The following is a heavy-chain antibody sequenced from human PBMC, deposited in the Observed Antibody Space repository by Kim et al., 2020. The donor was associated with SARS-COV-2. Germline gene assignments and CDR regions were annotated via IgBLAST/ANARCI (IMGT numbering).Heavy chain of an antibody. CDR2: INPNSGGT. J-gene: IGHJ5*02. D-gene: IGHD3-3*01. CDR1: GYTFTGYY. CDR3: AREMRSITIFGVVIPAGDNWFDP. Sequence: ASVKVSCKASGYTFTGYYMHWVRQAPGQGLEWMGWINPNSGGTNYAQKFQGRVTMTRDTSISTAYMELSRLRSDDTAVYYCAREMRSITIFGVVIPAGDNWFDPWGQGTLVTVSS. V-gene: IGHV1-2*02.